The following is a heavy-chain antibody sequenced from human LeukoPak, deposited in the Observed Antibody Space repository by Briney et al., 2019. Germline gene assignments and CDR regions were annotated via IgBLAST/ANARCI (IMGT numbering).Heavy chain of an antibody. J-gene: IGHJ6*03. CDR2: IYHSGST. D-gene: IGHD4-17*01. Sequence: SETLSLTCTVSGYSISSGYYWGWIRQPPGKGLEWIGSIYHSGSTYYNPSLKSRVTISVDTSKNQFSLNLSSVTAADTAVYYCAREPTVTLWDYYMDVWGKGTTVTISS. V-gene: IGHV4-38-2*02. CDR3: AREPTVTLWDYYMDV. CDR1: GYSISSGYY.